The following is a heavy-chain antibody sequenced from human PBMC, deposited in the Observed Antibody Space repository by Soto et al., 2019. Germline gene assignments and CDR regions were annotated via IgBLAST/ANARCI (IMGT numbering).Heavy chain of an antibody. Sequence: VQLVESGGGVVQPGRSLRLSCAASGFVYSTYAMHWVRLSPGEGLEWVALIWNDGTKKYYVDSVKGRFTISRDNSLNTLNLQMDSLRVEDTAVYFCVRGIPSQYSSNWLYWYFDLWGRGTQVTVSS. CDR3: VRGIPSQYSSNWLYWYFDL. V-gene: IGHV3-33*01. J-gene: IGHJ2*01. CDR1: GFVYSTYA. CDR2: IWNDGTKK. D-gene: IGHD6-13*01.